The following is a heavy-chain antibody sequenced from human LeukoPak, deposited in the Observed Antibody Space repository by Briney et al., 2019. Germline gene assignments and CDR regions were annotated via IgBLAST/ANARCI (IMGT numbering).Heavy chain of an antibody. Sequence: TGGSLRLSCAASRFTFSSYSMNWVRQAPGKGLEWVSFISSSSSTIYYADSVKGRFTISRDNSKNTLYLQMNSLRAEDTAVYYCAKDSRRNSGSYVFDYWGQGTLVTVSS. D-gene: IGHD1-26*01. CDR1: RFTFSSYS. CDR3: AKDSRRNSGSYVFDY. J-gene: IGHJ4*02. V-gene: IGHV3-48*01. CDR2: ISSSSSTI.